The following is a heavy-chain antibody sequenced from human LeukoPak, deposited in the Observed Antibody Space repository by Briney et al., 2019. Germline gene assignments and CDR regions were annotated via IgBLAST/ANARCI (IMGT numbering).Heavy chain of an antibody. CDR2: ISDRGSRT. J-gene: IGHJ4*02. CDR3: AKRGVVIRVILVGFHKEAYYFDS. V-gene: IGHV3-23*01. D-gene: IGHD3-22*01. Sequence: GGYLRLSCAVSGITLSNYGMSWVRQAPGKGLEWGAGISDRGSRTNYADSVKGRFTISTDHPKNTLYLQMNSLRAEDTAVYFCAKRGVVIRVILVGFHKEAYYFDSWGQGALVTVSS. CDR1: GITLSNYG.